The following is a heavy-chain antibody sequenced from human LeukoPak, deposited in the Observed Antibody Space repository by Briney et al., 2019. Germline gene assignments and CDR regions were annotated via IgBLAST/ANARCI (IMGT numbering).Heavy chain of an antibody. CDR3: ARENPPDLYDSSGYCTDY. D-gene: IGHD3-22*01. J-gene: IGHJ4*02. CDR1: GGSISSYY. V-gene: IGHV4-59*12. CDR2: IYYSGST. Sequence: PSETLSLTCTVSGGSISSYYWSWIRQPPGKGLEWIGYIYYSGSTNYNPSLKSRVTMSVDTSKNQFSLKLSSVTAADTAVYYCARENPPDLYDSSGYCTDYWGQGTLVTVSS.